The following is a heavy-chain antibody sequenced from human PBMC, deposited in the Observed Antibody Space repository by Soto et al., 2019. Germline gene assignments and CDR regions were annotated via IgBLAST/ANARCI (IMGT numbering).Heavy chain of an antibody. D-gene: IGHD2-2*01. V-gene: IGHV3-11*01. J-gene: IGHJ6*02. CDR1: GFTFSYYY. CDR2: ISSSGSTI. CDR3: ARFGAGCSSTSCPKYYYGMDV. Sequence: GGSLRLSCAASGFTFSYYYMSWIRQAPGKGLEWVSYISSSGSTIYYAGSVKGRFTISRDNAKNSLYLQMNSLRAEDTAVYYCARFGAGCSSTSCPKYYYGMDVWGQG.